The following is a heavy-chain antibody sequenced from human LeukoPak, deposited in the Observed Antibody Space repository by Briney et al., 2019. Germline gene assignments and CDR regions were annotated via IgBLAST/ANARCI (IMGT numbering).Heavy chain of an antibody. Sequence: SETLSLTCTVSGGSISTYYWTWIRQPPGRGLEWIGYIDYSGSSNYNPSLKSRVTISVDTSKNQFSLKLSSVTAADTAVYYCARDDGYCSNTNCSRAFDIWGQGTMVTVSS. D-gene: IGHD2-2*03. CDR1: GGSISTYY. CDR2: IDYSGSS. J-gene: IGHJ3*02. V-gene: IGHV4-59*01. CDR3: ARDDGYCSNTNCSRAFDI.